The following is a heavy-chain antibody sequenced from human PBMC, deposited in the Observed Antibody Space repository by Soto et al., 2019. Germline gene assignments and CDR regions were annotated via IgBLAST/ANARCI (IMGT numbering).Heavy chain of an antibody. J-gene: IGHJ4*02. D-gene: IGHD5-18*01. V-gene: IGHV3-74*01. CDR2: INPDGSAT. Sequence: GSLRLSCAASGFTFSSYWMHWARQAPGKGLVWVSRINPDGSATNYADSVKGRFTISRDNAKNTLYLQMNSLRAEDTAVFYCGRGGSDSPMAPGYWGQGTLVTVSS. CDR1: GFTFSSYW. CDR3: GRGGSDSPMAPGY.